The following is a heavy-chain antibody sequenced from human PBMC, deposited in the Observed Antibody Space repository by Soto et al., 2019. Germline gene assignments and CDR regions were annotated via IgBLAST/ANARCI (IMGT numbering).Heavy chain of an antibody. J-gene: IGHJ5*02. CDR3: ARDRIDLVVVVAAIQEASIRGWFDP. CDR1: GYTFTSYD. Sequence: ASVKVSCKASGYTFTSYDINWVRQATGQGLEWMGWMNPNSGNTGYAQKFQGRVTMTRNTSISTAYMELSSLRSEDTAVYYCARDRIDLVVVVAAIQEASIRGWFDPWGQGTLVTVSS. CDR2: MNPNSGNT. V-gene: IGHV1-8*01. D-gene: IGHD2-15*01.